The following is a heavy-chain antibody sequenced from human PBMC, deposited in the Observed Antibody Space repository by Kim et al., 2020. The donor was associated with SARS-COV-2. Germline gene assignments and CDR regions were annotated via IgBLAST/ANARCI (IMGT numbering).Heavy chain of an antibody. V-gene: IGHV1-46*01. Sequence: NYAQKFQGRVTMTRNTSTSTVYMGLSSLRSEDTAVYYCAVGVVTTTGWDYWGQGTLVTVSS. CDR3: AVGVVTTTGWDY. J-gene: IGHJ4*02. D-gene: IGHD2-21*02.